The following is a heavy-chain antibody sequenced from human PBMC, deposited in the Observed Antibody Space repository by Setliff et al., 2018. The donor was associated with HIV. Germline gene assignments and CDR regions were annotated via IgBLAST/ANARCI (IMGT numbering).Heavy chain of an antibody. D-gene: IGHD6-13*01. Sequence: ASVKVSCKASGYTFTSYGISWVRQAPGQGLEWMGWISAYNGNTHYAQKLQGRVTMTTDTSTSTAYMELRSLRSDDTAVYYCAREPHSSSWYKKWFDPWGQGTLVTVSS. CDR3: AREPHSSSWYKKWFDP. CDR1: GYTFTSYG. J-gene: IGHJ5*02. CDR2: ISAYNGNT. V-gene: IGHV1-18*01.